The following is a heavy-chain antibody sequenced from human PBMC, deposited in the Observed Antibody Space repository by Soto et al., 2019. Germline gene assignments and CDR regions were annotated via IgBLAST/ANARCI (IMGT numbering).Heavy chain of an antibody. V-gene: IGHV3-7*05. CDR2: IKRDGRET. Sequence: GGSLRLSCAASGFTFSSYWMSWARQAPGKGLEWVANIKRDGRETYYLDSVKGRFTISRDNAKNSLYLQMNSLGVEDTAVYYCAREGVDTITYDYWGQGTMVTVSS. CDR1: GFTFSSYW. J-gene: IGHJ4*02. CDR3: AREGVDTITYDY. D-gene: IGHD5-12*01.